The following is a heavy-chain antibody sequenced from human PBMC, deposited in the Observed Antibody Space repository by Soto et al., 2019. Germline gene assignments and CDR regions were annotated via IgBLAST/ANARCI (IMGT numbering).Heavy chain of an antibody. J-gene: IGHJ6*03. V-gene: IGHV4-59*08. Sequence: RSETLSLTCTVSGGSISSYYWSWIRQPPGKGLEWIGYIYYSGSTNYNPSLKSRVTISVDTSKNQFSLKLSSVTAADTAVYYCARHRYYYYYYMDVWGKGTTVTVSS. CDR3: ARHRYYYYYYMDV. CDR2: IYYSGST. CDR1: GGSISSYY.